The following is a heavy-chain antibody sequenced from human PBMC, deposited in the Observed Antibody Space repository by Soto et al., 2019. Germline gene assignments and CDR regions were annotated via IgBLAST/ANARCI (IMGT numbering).Heavy chain of an antibody. Sequence: GSGPTLVNPTQTLTLTCTFSGFSLNTNGVGVGWIRQPPGKALEWLALIYWDDDKRYSPSLKSRLTITKGTSKNQVVLTMTNMDPVDTATYHCAHARYYGSAYYFNYWGQGTLVTVSS. V-gene: IGHV2-5*02. CDR3: AHARYYGSAYYFNY. J-gene: IGHJ4*02. D-gene: IGHD3-10*01. CDR1: GFSLNTNGVG. CDR2: IYWDDDK.